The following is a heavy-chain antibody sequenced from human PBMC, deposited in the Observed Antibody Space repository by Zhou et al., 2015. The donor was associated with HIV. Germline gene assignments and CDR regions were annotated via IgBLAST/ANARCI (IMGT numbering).Heavy chain of an antibody. Sequence: QVQLVQSGAELKKPGSSVTVSCKTSGGSFSDSEISWVRHAPGQGLEWMGSITPMFEIVDIAQRFRGRLTITADEATSTAYMELTTLRSEDAAVFFCARTAGKYNYAFQTWGQGTMLVVSS. CDR2: ITPMFEIV. V-gene: IGHV1-69*18. J-gene: IGHJ3*02. D-gene: IGHD2-21*02. CDR3: ARTAGKYNYAFQT. CDR1: GGSFSDSE.